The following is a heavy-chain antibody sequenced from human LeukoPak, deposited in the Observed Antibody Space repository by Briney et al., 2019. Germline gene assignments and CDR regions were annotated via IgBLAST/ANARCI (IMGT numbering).Heavy chain of an antibody. D-gene: IGHD2-15*01. Sequence: GGTLRLSCSASGFPFSSYAMHWVRQAPGQGMEYVSAISDSGGSTYYADSVKGRFTISRDNSKNTLYLQMSSLRAEDTAVYFCVRGYSFGPYGMDVWGQGTTVTVSS. CDR1: GFPFSSYA. CDR3: VRGYSFGPYGMDV. J-gene: IGHJ6*02. CDR2: ISDSGGST. V-gene: IGHV3-64D*09.